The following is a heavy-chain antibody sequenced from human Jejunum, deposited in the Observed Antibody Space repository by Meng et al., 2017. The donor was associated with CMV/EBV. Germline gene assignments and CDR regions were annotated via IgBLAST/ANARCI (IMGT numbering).Heavy chain of an antibody. D-gene: IGHD6-19*01. CDR1: GYTFTHHG. Sequence: QVQLVQSRAGVKKPWVSVRVSCKASGYTFTHHGISWIRQAPGQGLEWMGWISCYNGDTNYAQKLQGRVTMTTDTSTNTAYMDLRSLRSDDTAVYYCARDPSNTSGRYAYFDYWGQGTLVTVSS. V-gene: IGHV1-18*01. J-gene: IGHJ4*02. CDR3: ARDPSNTSGRYAYFDY. CDR2: ISCYNGDT.